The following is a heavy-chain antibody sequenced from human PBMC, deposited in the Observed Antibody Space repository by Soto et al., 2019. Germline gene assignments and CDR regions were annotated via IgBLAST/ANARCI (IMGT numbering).Heavy chain of an antibody. D-gene: IGHD2-15*01. CDR2: IKGDGSST. V-gene: IGHV3-74*01. CDR3: ARELGGGILPIDL. CDR1: GFTLSTYW. Sequence: EVQLLESGGGLVQPGGSLRLSCAASGFTLSTYWMHWVRQGPGKGLLWVSRIKGDGSSTAYADSVKGRFTISRDNAKNTVSLQMNSLIAEDTAVYYCARELGGGILPIDLWGQGTLVTVSS. J-gene: IGHJ2*01.